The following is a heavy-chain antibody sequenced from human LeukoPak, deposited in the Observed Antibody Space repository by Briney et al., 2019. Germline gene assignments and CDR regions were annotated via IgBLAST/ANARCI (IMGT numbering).Heavy chain of an antibody. Sequence: PSETLSLTCTVSGGSISSSGYYWGCIRQPPGQGLEWLGTIDYSGTTYHNPSLKSRVTISIDTSKNHFSLKLNSVTAADTAVYYCTRDSGSWTVDYWGQGTLVTVSS. D-gene: IGHD1-26*01. J-gene: IGHJ4*02. V-gene: IGHV4-39*02. CDR3: TRDSGSWTVDY. CDR1: GGSISSSGYY. CDR2: IDYSGTT.